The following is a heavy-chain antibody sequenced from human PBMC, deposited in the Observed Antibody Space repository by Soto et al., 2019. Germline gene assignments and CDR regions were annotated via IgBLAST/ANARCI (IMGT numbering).Heavy chain of an antibody. Sequence: EVQLLESGGGLVQPGGSLRLSCAASGSTFAHQAMSWVRQAPGTGLEWVSAVSGSGGGTYYADSVKGRFTISRDNSKNTLSQQMNSLRVEDTAVYYCVREGGDSSSLVDNYFDYWGQGALVTVSS. CDR1: GSTFAHQA. D-gene: IGHD1-26*01. CDR2: VSGSGGGT. V-gene: IGHV3-23*01. J-gene: IGHJ4*02. CDR3: VREGGDSSSLVDNYFDY.